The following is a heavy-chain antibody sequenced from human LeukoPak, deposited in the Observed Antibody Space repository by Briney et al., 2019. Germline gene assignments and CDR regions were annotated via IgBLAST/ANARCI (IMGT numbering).Heavy chain of an antibody. CDR3: AKDRYQLLYSYSDY. Sequence: GGSLRLSCAASGFTFSDYYMSWIRQAPGKGLEWVSAISGSGGSTYYADSVKGRFTISRDNSKNTLYLQMNSLRAEDTAVYYCAKDRYQLLYSYSDYWGQGTLVTVSS. D-gene: IGHD2-2*02. V-gene: IGHV3-23*01. J-gene: IGHJ4*02. CDR2: ISGSGGST. CDR1: GFTFSDYY.